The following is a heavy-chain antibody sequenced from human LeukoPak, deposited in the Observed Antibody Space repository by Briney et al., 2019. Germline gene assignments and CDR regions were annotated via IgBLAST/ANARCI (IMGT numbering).Heavy chain of an antibody. CDR3: ARVEIVVAATHGWYFDL. Sequence: SETLSLTCTVSGGSISSYYLSWIRQPAGKGLEWIGRICTSGSTNYNPSLKSRVTISVDTSKNQFSLKLSSVTAADTAVYYCARVEIVVAATHGWYFDLWGRGTLVTVSS. J-gene: IGHJ2*01. CDR1: GGSISSYY. V-gene: IGHV4-4*07. D-gene: IGHD2-15*01. CDR2: ICTSGST.